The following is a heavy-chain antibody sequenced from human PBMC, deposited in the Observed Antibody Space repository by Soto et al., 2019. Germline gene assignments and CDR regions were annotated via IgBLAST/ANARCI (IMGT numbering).Heavy chain of an antibody. CDR1: GFTFSSYA. J-gene: IGHJ4*02. D-gene: IGHD3-9*01. CDR3: AKDLGWYDILTGWGD. V-gene: IGHV3-23*01. Sequence: EVQLLESGGGLVQPGGSLRLSCAASGFTFSSYAMSWVRQAPGKGLEWVSAISGSGGSTYYADSVKGRFTISRDNSKNTLYLQMHSRRPEDTAVYYCAKDLGWYDILTGWGDWGQGTLVTVSS. CDR2: ISGSGGST.